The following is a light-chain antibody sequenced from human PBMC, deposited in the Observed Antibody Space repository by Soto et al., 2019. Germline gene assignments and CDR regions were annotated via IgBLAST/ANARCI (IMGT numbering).Light chain of an antibody. CDR2: DAS. CDR3: QQFNNNPLT. Sequence: AIQLTQSPSSLSASVGDRVTVTCRASQGISSALAWYQQKPGRAPKLLIYDASNLEGGVPSRFSGSGSETDFALTISSLKPEDFATYYCQQFNNNPLTFGGGTKVEIK. CDR1: QGISSA. V-gene: IGKV1D-13*01. J-gene: IGKJ4*01.